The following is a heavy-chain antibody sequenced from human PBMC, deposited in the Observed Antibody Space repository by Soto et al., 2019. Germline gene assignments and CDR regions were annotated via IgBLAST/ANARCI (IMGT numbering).Heavy chain of an antibody. D-gene: IGHD4-17*01. CDR3: ARDYLRYPDN. J-gene: IGHJ4*02. V-gene: IGHV3-48*02. Sequence: EVQLVESGGGLVQPGGSLRLSCSASGFTFSSSAMHWVRQAPGKGLEWISYISDSSTTVHYADSVKGRFTISRDNAKNSLYLQMNSLRDEDTAVCYCARDYLRYPDNWGQGTLVTVSS. CDR1: GFTFSSSA. CDR2: ISDSSTTV.